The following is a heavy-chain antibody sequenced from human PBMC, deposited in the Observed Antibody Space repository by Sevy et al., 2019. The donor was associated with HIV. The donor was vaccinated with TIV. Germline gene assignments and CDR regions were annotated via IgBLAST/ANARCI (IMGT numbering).Heavy chain of an antibody. D-gene: IGHD1-26*01. V-gene: IGHV3-33*01. CDR3: AREAGVGAYYYYYGMDV. J-gene: IGHJ6*02. CDR2: ICYDGSNK. Sequence: GGSLRLSCAASGFTFSSYGMHWVRQAPGKGLEWVAVICYDGSNKDYADSVKGRFTISRDNSKNTLYLQMNSLRAEDTAVYYCAREAGVGAYYYYYGMDVWGQGTTVTVSS. CDR1: GFTFSSYG.